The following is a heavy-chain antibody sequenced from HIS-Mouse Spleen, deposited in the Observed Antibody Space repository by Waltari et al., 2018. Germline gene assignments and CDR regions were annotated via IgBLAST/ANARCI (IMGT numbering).Heavy chain of an antibody. V-gene: IGHV3-66*01. Sequence: EVQLVESGGGLVQPGGSLRPSCAASGFAVSSNYMCWVRQAPGKGLEWVSVIYSGGSTYYADSVKGRFTISRDNSKNTLYLQLNSLRAEDTAVYYCARSNWYFDYWGQGTLVTVSS. CDR1: GFAVSSNY. CDR2: IYSGGST. D-gene: IGHD7-27*01. CDR3: ARSNWYFDY. J-gene: IGHJ4*02.